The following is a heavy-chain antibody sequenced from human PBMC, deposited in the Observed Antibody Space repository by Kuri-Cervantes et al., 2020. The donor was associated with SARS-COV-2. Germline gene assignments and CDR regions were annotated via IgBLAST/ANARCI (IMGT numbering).Heavy chain of an antibody. Sequence: GGSLRLSCAASGFTFSSYGMHWVRQAPGKGLEWVAVISYDGSNKYYAGSVKGRFTISRDNSKNTLYLQMNSLRAEDTAVYYCAKDPGASGWYGLDYWGQGTLVTVSS. CDR3: AKDPGASGWYGLDY. D-gene: IGHD6-13*01. CDR1: GFTFSSYG. V-gene: IGHV3-30*18. CDR2: ISYDGSNK. J-gene: IGHJ4*02.